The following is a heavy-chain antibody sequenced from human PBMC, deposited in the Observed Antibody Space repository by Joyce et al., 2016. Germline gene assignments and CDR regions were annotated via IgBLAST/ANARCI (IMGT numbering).Heavy chain of an antibody. J-gene: IGHJ4*02. CDR3: VRDETVTGPSTSDY. V-gene: IGHV3-74*01. CDR1: GFTFRSFW. Sequence: EVQLVESGGGLVQPGGSMSRSCAASGFTFRSFWMHWVRRMPGKGLVCVSRTNSEGSSTTYADSVKGRFTVSKDNAKTTLYLQMNSLRVEDTAVYYCVRDETVTGPSTSDYWGQGTLVTVSS. D-gene: IGHD4-17*01. CDR2: TNSEGSST.